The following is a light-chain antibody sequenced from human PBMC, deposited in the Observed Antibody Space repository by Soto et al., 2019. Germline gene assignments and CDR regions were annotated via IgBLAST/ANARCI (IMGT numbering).Light chain of an antibody. CDR1: SSNIASNS. CDR3: ATWDDSLNAVV. Sequence: QSVLTQPPSASGTPGQTVTISCSGSSSNIASNSVNWSQQLPGTAPKLLIYNNNERPSGVPDRFAGSKSGTSASLAISGLRSEDEADYYCATWDDSLNAVVFGGGTKVTVL. J-gene: IGLJ2*01. CDR2: NNN. V-gene: IGLV1-44*01.